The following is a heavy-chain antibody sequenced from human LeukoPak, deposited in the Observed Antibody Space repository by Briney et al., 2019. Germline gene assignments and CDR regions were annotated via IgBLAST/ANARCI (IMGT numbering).Heavy chain of an antibody. CDR1: GFTFSSYA. Sequence: EPGGSLRLSCAASGFTFSSYAMSWVRQAPGKGLEWVSAISGSGGSTYYADSVKGRFTISRDNSKNTLYLQMNSLRAEDTAVYYCAKDLGYDYHGSGSYVSGMDVWGKGTTVTVSS. D-gene: IGHD3-10*01. J-gene: IGHJ6*04. V-gene: IGHV3-23*01. CDR2: ISGSGGST. CDR3: AKDLGYDYHGSGSYVSGMDV.